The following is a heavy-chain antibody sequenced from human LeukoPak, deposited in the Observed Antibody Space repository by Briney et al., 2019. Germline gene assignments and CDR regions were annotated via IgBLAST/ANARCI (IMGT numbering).Heavy chain of an antibody. Sequence: GGSLRLSCEASGFTFNTHWMNWVRQTPGKGLEWMANISPDGSDEFYVDSVKGPFTLSRDSAKNSVYLQVNNLRAEDTGVYYCSGRSGFSSIYWGQGILVTVSS. D-gene: IGHD2-2*01. CDR1: GFTFNTHW. J-gene: IGHJ4*02. CDR3: SGRSGFSSIY. V-gene: IGHV3-7*01. CDR2: ISPDGSDE.